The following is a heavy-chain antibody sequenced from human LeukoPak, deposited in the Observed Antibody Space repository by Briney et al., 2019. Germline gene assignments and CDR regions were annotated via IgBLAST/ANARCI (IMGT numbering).Heavy chain of an antibody. V-gene: IGHV3-23*01. CDR1: GFTFSSYA. CDR2: ISGSGGST. Sequence: PGGSLRLSCAASGFTFSSYAMSWVRQAPGKGLEWVSAISGSGGSTYYADSVKGRFTISRDNPKNTLYLQMNSLRAEDTAVYYCAKDLVVVAARPSTHDYWGQGTLVTVSS. J-gene: IGHJ4*02. CDR3: AKDLVVVAARPSTHDY. D-gene: IGHD2-15*01.